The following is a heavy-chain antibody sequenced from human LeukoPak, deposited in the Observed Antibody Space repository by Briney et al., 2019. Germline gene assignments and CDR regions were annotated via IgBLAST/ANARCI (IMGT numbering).Heavy chain of an antibody. CDR1: GDSVSSNSAA. CDR2: TYYRSKWYN. J-gene: IGHJ6*02. Sequence: SQTLSLTCAISGDSVSSNSAAWNWIRQSPSRGLEWLGRTYYRSKWYNDYAVSVKSRITINPDTSKNQFSLQLNSVTPEDMAVYYCARDPSIVPAIVEGMDVWGQGTTVTVSS. CDR3: ARDPSIVPAIVEGMDV. D-gene: IGHD3-16*02. V-gene: IGHV6-1*01.